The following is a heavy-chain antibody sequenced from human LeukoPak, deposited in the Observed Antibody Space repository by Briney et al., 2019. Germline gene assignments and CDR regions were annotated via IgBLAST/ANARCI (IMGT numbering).Heavy chain of an antibody. CDR2: ISYTGST. V-gene: IGHV4-59*01. J-gene: IGHJ6*03. D-gene: IGHD6-13*01. Sequence: YPSETLSLTCSVSGGSISSYYWTWVRQPPGKGLEWTGYISYTGSTNHNPSLKSRVTISVDMSKNQFSLKLSSVTAEDTAVYYCARGDAAAPTRRYYYYMDVWGKGTTVTVSS. CDR1: GGSISSYY. CDR3: ARGDAAAPTRRYYYYMDV.